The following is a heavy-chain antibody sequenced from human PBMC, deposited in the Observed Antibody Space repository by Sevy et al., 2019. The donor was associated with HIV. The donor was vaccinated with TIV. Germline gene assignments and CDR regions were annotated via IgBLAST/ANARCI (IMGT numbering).Heavy chain of an antibody. CDR2: INPSGGST. CDR3: TRARGSSGWDAFHI. V-gene: IGHV1-46*03. Sequence: ASVKVSCKASGYTFTNYYIHWVRQAPGQGLEWMGIINPSGGSTSYAQKFQGRVTMTRDTSTSTLYMELSSLRVDDTAVYYCTRARGSSGWDAFHIWGQGTMVTVSS. CDR1: GYTFTNYY. D-gene: IGHD6-19*01. J-gene: IGHJ3*02.